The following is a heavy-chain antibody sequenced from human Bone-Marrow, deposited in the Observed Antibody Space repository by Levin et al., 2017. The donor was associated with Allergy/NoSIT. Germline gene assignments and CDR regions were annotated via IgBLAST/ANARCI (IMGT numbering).Heavy chain of an antibody. Sequence: PSETLSLTCAVSGDSISTGNYCWSWIRQPPGKALEWIGYIFRSGSTYYNPSLQSRVTISIDKSKNQFSLKLNSVTAADTAVYYCANSGGSDAFDIWGQGTMVTVSS. J-gene: IGHJ3*02. CDR3: ANSGGSDAFDI. D-gene: IGHD3-10*01. CDR2: IFRSGST. CDR1: GDSISTGNYC. V-gene: IGHV4-30-2*01.